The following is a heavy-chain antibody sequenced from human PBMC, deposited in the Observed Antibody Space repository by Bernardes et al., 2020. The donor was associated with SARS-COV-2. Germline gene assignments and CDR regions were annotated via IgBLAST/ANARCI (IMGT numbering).Heavy chain of an antibody. V-gene: IGHV1-18*01. CDR1: TYD. Sequence: TYDFSWVRQAPGQGLEWMGWISTYNGNTDHVQKFQGRVTMTTDASTSTVYMELRSLRSDDTAVYYCVTARGECYCGGDTCYPHVDAFDVWGQGTMVTVAS. CDR3: VTARGECYCGGDTCYPHVDAFDV. CDR2: ISTYNGNT. D-gene: IGHD2-15*01. J-gene: IGHJ3*01.